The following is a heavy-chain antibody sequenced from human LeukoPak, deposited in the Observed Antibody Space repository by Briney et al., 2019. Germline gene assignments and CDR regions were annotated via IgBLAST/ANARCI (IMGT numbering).Heavy chain of an antibody. CDR3: ARDGGSYFDY. D-gene: IGHD2-15*01. Sequence: SETLSLTCTVSAGSISSYYWGWIRQPPGKGLEWIGYIYYSGSTNYNPSLKSRVTISLDTSKNQFSLKLSSVTAADTAVYYCARDGGSYFDYWGQGTLVTVSS. CDR2: IYYSGST. J-gene: IGHJ4*02. CDR1: AGSISSYY. V-gene: IGHV4-59*01.